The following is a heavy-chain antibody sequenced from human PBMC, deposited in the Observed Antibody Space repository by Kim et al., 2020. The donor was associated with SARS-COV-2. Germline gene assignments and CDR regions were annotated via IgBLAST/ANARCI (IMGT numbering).Heavy chain of an antibody. V-gene: IGHV3-15*01. J-gene: IGHJ4*02. CDR3: AKVRDDRSWAFDY. D-gene: IGHD3-22*01. CDR1: GFSFIDAW. Sequence: GGSLRLSCVGAGFSFIDAWMTWVRQVPGKELEWVGRIKGKRGGGTSDYAAPVKGRFTISRDDSENTIFLQMDSLKTEDTGVYYCAKVRDDRSWAFDYWSQGTLVTVSS. CDR2: IKGKRGGGTS.